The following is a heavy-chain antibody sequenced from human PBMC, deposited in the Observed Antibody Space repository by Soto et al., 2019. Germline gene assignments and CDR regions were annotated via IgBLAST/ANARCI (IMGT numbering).Heavy chain of an antibody. D-gene: IGHD2-21*02. CDR1: GGSISSSSYF. CDR2: IYYSGST. J-gene: IGHJ5*02. CDR3: ARHPSDFWFDP. V-gene: IGHV4-39*01. Sequence: QLQLQESGPGLVKPSETLSLTCSVSGGSISSSSYFWGWIRQPPGKGLEWIGSIYYSGSTYYNPSLESRLTVSVDTCKNQFSLKLSSVTAADTAVYYCARHPSDFWFDPWGQGTLVTVSS.